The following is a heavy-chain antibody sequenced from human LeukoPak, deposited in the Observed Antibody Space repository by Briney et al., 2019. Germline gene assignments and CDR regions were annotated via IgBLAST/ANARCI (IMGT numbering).Heavy chain of an antibody. Sequence: GGSLRLSCAASGFTFSNYGMNWVRQALGKGLEWVAFIRDDGGATYYSDSVKGRFTISRDNSKNTLFLLMNSLRAEDTAVYYCVKDFDYVWGSFDYWGQGTLVTVSS. V-gene: IGHV3-30*02. CDR3: VKDFDYVWGSFDY. CDR2: IRDDGGAT. CDR1: GFTFSNYG. D-gene: IGHD3-16*01. J-gene: IGHJ4*02.